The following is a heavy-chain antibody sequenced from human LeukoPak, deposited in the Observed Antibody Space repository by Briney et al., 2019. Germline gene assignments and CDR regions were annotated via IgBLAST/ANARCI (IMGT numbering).Heavy chain of an antibody. J-gene: IGHJ6*03. V-gene: IGHV1-69*05. CDR1: GGTFSSYA. Sequence: SVKVSCKASGGTFSSYAISWVRQAPGQGLEWMGGIIPIFGTANYAQKFQGRVTITTDESTSTAYMELSSLRSEDTAVYYCARGCSSTSCYQDRGNYYYYMDVWGKGTTVTVSS. D-gene: IGHD2-2*01. CDR2: IIPIFGTA. CDR3: ARGCSSTSCYQDRGNYYYYMDV.